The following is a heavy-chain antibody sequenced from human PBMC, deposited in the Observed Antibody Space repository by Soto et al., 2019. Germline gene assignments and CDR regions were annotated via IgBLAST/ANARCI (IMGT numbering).Heavy chain of an antibody. J-gene: IGHJ6*03. CDR3: AKDMVRGVIIPGNTKYYYYYMDV. D-gene: IGHD3-10*01. V-gene: IGHV3-30*18. CDR1: GFTFSSYG. Sequence: GGSLRLSCAASGFTFSSYGMHWVRQAPGKGLEWVAVISYDGSNKYYADSVKGRFTISRDNSKNTLYLQMNSLRAEDTAVYYCAKDMVRGVIIPGNTKYYYYYMDVWGKGTTVTVSS. CDR2: ISYDGSNK.